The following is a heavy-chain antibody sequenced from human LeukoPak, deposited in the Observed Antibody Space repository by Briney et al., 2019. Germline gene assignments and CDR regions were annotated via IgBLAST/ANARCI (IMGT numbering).Heavy chain of an antibody. CDR3: ARESMRYYDSSGYFNC. V-gene: IGHV1-18*01. D-gene: IGHD3-22*01. CDR2: ISAYNGNT. CDR1: GYTFTSYG. Sequence: ASVKVSCKASGYTFTSYGISWVRQAPGQGLEWMGWISAYNGNTNYAQKLQGRVTMTTDTSTSTAYMELRSLRSDDTAVYYCARESMRYYDSSGYFNCWGQGTLVTVSS. J-gene: IGHJ4*02.